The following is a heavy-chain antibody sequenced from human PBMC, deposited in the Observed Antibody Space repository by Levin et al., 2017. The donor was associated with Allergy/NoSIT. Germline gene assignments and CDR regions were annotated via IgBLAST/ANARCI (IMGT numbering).Heavy chain of an antibody. Sequence: GGSLRLSCAASGFTLSSCWMSWVRQAPGKGLEWVANIDKDGSAKNYVDSVKGRFTISRDNAKNSLHLQMNSLRVEDTAVYYCVKDKYGDWSFDYWGQGTLVTVSS. D-gene: IGHD3/OR15-3a*01. CDR3: VKDKYGDWSFDY. CDR2: IDKDGSAK. J-gene: IGHJ4*02. CDR1: GFTLSSCW. V-gene: IGHV3-7*01.